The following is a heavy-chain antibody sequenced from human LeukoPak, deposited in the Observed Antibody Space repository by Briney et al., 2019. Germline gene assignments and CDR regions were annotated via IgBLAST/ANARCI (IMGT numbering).Heavy chain of an antibody. CDR2: IYYSGST. CDR3: ARDRSFGMVRGPHFDI. J-gene: IGHJ3*02. V-gene: IGHV4-31*11. Sequence: KPSETLSLTCAVSGGSISSGGYYWSWIRQHPGKGLEWIGYIYYSGSTYYNPSLKSRVTISVDTSKNQFSLKLSSVTAADTAVYYCARDRSFGMVRGPHFDIWGQGTMVTVSS. D-gene: IGHD3-10*01. CDR1: GGSISSGGYY.